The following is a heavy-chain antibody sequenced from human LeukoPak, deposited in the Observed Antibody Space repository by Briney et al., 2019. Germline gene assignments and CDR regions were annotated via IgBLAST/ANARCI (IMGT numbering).Heavy chain of an antibody. CDR3: ARVRSYQLPIDY. J-gene: IGHJ4*02. Sequence: GGSLRLSCAASGFTFSSYGMHWVRQAPGKGLEWVAFIRYDGSNEYYADSVKGRFTISRDNSKNTLYLQLNSLRAEDTAVYYCARVRSYQLPIDYWGQGTLVTVSS. V-gene: IGHV3-30*02. CDR2: IRYDGSNE. D-gene: IGHD2-2*01. CDR1: GFTFSSYG.